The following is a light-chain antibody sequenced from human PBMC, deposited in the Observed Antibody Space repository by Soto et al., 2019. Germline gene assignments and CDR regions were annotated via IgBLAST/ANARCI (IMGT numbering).Light chain of an antibody. Sequence: EIVLTQSPGTLSLSPGERATLSCRASQSVSASYLAWYQQKPGQAPRLLIYGASSTATGIPDRFSGSGSGTDFTLTISRLEPEDSAVYCCQRDGSRPRTFGQGTKVEIK. CDR3: QRDGSRPRT. V-gene: IGKV3-20*01. CDR1: QSVSASY. CDR2: GAS. J-gene: IGKJ1*01.